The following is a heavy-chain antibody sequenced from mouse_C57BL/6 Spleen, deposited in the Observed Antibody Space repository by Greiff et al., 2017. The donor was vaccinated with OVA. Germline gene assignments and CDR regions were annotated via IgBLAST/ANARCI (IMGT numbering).Heavy chain of an antibody. CDR1: GFSFNTYA. CDR2: IRSKSNNYAT. V-gene: IGHV10-1*01. Sequence: EVKLQESGGGLVQPKGSLKLSCAASGFSFNTYAMNWVRQAPGKGLEWVARIRSKSNNYATYYADSVKDRFTISRDDSESMLYLQMNNLKTEDTAMYYCVRSRSDGYYFDYWGQGTTLTVSS. D-gene: IGHD2-3*01. J-gene: IGHJ2*01. CDR3: VRSRSDGYYFDY.